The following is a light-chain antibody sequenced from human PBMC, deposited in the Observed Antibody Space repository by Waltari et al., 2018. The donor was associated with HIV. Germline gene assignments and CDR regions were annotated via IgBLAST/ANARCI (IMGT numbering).Light chain of an antibody. CDR3: NSYAGSNNVV. Sequence: QSALTQPPSASGSPGQSVTISCTGTSSDVGGYNYVSWYQQHPGKAPKLMIYEVSKRPTGVPDRFSGSKSGNTASLTVSGLQAEDEADYYCNSYAGSNNVVFGVGTKVTVL. J-gene: IGLJ2*01. V-gene: IGLV2-8*01. CDR1: SSDVGGYNY. CDR2: EVS.